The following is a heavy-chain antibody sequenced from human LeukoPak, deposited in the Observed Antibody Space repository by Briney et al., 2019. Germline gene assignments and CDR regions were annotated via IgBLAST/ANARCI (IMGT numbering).Heavy chain of an antibody. J-gene: IGHJ6*02. CDR2: ISSSSSYI. Sequence: GGSLRLSCAASGFTFSSYSMNWVRQAPGKGLEWVSCISSSSSYIYYAESVKGRFTISRDNAKNSLHLQMNSLRAEDTAVYYCARGFGELSEGYGMDVWGQGTTVTVSS. CDR1: GFTFSSYS. V-gene: IGHV3-21*01. D-gene: IGHD3-10*01. CDR3: ARGFGELSEGYGMDV.